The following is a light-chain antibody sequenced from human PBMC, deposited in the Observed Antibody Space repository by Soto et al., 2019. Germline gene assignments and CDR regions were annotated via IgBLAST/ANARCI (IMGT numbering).Light chain of an antibody. CDR2: DAS. CDR1: QGISSA. CDR3: HDFSNYPFT. J-gene: IGKJ3*01. Sequence: AIQLTQSPSSLSASVGDRFTITCRASQGISSALACYQQKPGKAPKLLIYDASSLESGVPSRFGGSRSGADFSLTRSSLPPDGFPTYCYHDFSNYPFTFCPGAKVDIE. V-gene: IGKV1-13*01.